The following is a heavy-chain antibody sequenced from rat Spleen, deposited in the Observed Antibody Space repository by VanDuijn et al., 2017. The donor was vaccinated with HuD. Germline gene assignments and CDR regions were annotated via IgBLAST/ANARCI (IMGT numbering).Heavy chain of an antibody. J-gene: IGHJ2*01. CDR1: GFTFNKYW. CDR2: ITNSGANT. D-gene: IGHD1-1*01. Sequence: EVQLVESGGGLVQPGRSLKLSCAASGFTFNKYWMNWIRQAPGKGLEWVASITNSGANTYYPDSVKGRFTISRDNAQNTLYLQLNSLRSEDTATYYCTRENYYSGDYWGQGVMVTVSS. CDR3: TRENYYSGDY. V-gene: IGHV5-31*01.